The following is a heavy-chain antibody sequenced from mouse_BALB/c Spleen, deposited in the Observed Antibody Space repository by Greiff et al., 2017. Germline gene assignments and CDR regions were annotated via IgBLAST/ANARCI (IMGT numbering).Heavy chain of an antibody. J-gene: IGHJ2*01. CDR1: GFTFSDYY. V-gene: IGHV5-4*02. CDR2: ISDGGSYT. Sequence: EVQLVESGGGLVKPGGSLKLSCAASGFTFSDYYMYWVRQTPEKRLEWVATISDGGSYTYYPDSVKGRFTISRDNAKNNLYLQMSSLKSEDTAMYYCAREGGRYYGSSYTFDYWGQGTTLTVSS. CDR3: AREGGRYYGSSYTFDY. D-gene: IGHD1-1*01.